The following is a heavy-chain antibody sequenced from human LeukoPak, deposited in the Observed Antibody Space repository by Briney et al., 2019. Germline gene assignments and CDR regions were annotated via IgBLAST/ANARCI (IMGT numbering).Heavy chain of an antibody. Sequence: PGGSLRLSCAASGFTFSSYGMHWVRQAPGKGLEWEAFIRYDGSNKYYADSVKGRFTISRDNSKNTLYLQMNSLRAEDTAVYYCAKDARITIFGVVTPDYWGQGTLVTVSS. CDR2: IRYDGSNK. V-gene: IGHV3-30*02. CDR3: AKDARITIFGVVTPDY. CDR1: GFTFSSYG. J-gene: IGHJ4*02. D-gene: IGHD3-3*01.